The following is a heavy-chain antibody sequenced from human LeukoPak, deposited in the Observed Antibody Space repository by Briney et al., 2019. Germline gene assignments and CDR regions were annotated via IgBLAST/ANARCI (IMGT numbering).Heavy chain of an antibody. V-gene: IGHV1-24*01. CDR2: FDPEDGET. Sequence: ASVKVSCKVSGYTLTELSMHWVRQAPGKGLEWMGGFDPEDGETIYAQKFQGRVTMTEDTSTDTAYMELSSLRSEDTAVYYCATCPLGQLVARDEYFQHWGQGTLVTVSS. D-gene: IGHD6-6*01. CDR3: ATCPLGQLVARDEYFQH. J-gene: IGHJ1*01. CDR1: GYTLTELS.